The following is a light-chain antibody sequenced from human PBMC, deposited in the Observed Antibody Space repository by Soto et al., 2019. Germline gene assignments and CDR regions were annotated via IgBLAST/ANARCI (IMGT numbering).Light chain of an antibody. J-gene: IGKJ2*01. CDR3: QQDGSSPPYT. CDR1: QSVSSSY. CDR2: GAS. V-gene: IGKV3-20*01. Sequence: EIVLTQSPGTLSLSPGERATLSCRASQSVSSSYLAWYQQKPGQAPRLLIYGASSRATGIPDRFSGSGSGTDFTLTISRLQPEDFALYYCQQDGSSPPYTFGQGTKLEIK.